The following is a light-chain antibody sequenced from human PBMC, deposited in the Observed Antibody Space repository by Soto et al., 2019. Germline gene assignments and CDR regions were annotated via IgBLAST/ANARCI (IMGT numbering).Light chain of an antibody. V-gene: IGKV3-15*01. CDR1: ESVTSS. CDR3: QQYNIWPLWT. CDR2: AAS. Sequence: EIVMTQSPATLSVSPGDRATLSCRASESVTSSLAWYQQKPGQPPRLLIYAASTRATDVPARFSGGGSETDFTLTISSLQSEDFAVYFCQQYNIWPLWTFGQGTKVEIK. J-gene: IGKJ1*01.